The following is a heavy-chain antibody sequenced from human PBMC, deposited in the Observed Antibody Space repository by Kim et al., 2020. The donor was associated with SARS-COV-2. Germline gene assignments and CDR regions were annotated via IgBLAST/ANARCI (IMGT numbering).Heavy chain of an antibody. D-gene: IGHD2-2*01. CDR3: AKPVAPAAGNWFDP. V-gene: IGHV3-23*01. Sequence: GGSLRLSCAASGFTFSSYAMSWVRQAPGKGLEWVSAITSNAVNTYYAGSVTGRFTISRDNSKNTLYLQMNSLRADDTAVYYCAKPVAPAAGNWFDPWGQGTLVTVSS. J-gene: IGHJ5*02. CDR2: ITSNAVNT. CDR1: GFTFSSYA.